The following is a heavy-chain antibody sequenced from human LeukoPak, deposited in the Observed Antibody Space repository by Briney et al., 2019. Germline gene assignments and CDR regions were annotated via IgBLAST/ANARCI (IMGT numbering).Heavy chain of an antibody. CDR1: GGSINSYY. Sequence: SETLSLTCTVSGGSINSYYWSWIRQPPGKGLERIGYIYYSGSTNYNPSLKSRVTISVDTSKNQFSLKLSTVTAADTAVYYCARHFGGSFRFDYWGQGTLVTVSS. J-gene: IGHJ4*02. CDR3: ARHFGGSFRFDY. CDR2: IYYSGST. V-gene: IGHV4-59*08. D-gene: IGHD1-26*01.